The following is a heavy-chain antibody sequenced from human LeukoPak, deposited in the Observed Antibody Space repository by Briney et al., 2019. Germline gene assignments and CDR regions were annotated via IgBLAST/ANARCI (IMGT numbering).Heavy chain of an antibody. Sequence: VGSLRLSCAASGFTFSSYSMNWVRQAPGKGLEWVSSISSSSSYIYYADSVKGRFTISRDNAKNSLYLQMNSLRAEDTAVYYCARGGGDYYDSSELDYWGQGTLVTVSS. CDR3: ARGGGDYYDSSELDY. CDR2: ISSSSSYI. V-gene: IGHV3-21*01. CDR1: GFTFSSYS. D-gene: IGHD3-22*01. J-gene: IGHJ4*02.